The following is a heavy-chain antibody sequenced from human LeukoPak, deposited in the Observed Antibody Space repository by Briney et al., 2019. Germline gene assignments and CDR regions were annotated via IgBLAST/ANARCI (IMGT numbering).Heavy chain of an antibody. CDR1: GDSISSSSYS. CDR2: MYYSGST. Sequence: SETLSLTCTVSGDSISSSSYSWGWIRQPPGKGLEWIGSMYYSGSTYYNPSLKSRVTISVDTSKNQFSLKLSSVTAADTAVYYCARRWSFDYWGQGTPVTVSS. V-gene: IGHV4-39*01. D-gene: IGHD3-3*01. J-gene: IGHJ4*02. CDR3: ARRWSFDY.